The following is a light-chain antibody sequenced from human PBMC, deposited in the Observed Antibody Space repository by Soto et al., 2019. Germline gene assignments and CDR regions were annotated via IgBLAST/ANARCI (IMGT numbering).Light chain of an antibody. Sequence: QPVLTQPPSASGTPGQRVTISCSGSGSNIGTNYVYWYQQFPGTAPKLLIYKNNQRPSGVPDRFSGSMSGTSASLAISGLRYEDEDDYYCAAWDDSLRVFGGGTKLTVL. CDR3: AAWDDSLRV. J-gene: IGLJ3*02. CDR1: GSNIGTNY. CDR2: KNN. V-gene: IGLV1-47*01.